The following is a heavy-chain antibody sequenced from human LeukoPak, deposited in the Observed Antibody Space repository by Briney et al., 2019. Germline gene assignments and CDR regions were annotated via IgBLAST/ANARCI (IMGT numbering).Heavy chain of an antibody. J-gene: IGHJ6*02. D-gene: IGHD1-26*01. Sequence: GESLKISCQGSGYAFTTYWIGWVRQMPGKGLEWMGLMYPGDSDTRYSPSFQGQVTISADKSISTAYLQWSSLKASDTAIYYCARHVGSNSWEGMDVWGQGTTVTVSS. CDR3: ARHVGSNSWEGMDV. V-gene: IGHV5-51*01. CDR1: GYAFTTYW. CDR2: MYPGDSDT.